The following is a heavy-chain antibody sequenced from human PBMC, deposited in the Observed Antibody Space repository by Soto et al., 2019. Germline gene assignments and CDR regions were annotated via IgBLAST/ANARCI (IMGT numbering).Heavy chain of an antibody. CDR1: GFTFSSYW. J-gene: IGHJ5*02. Sequence: GGSMRLCCAASGFTFSSYWMSVVRQAPGKGLEWVANIKQDGSEKYYVDSVKGRFTISRDNAKNSLYLQMNSLRAEDTAVYYCASLTSFDPWGQGTLVTVSS. V-gene: IGHV3-7*03. CDR2: IKQDGSEK. CDR3: ASLTSFDP.